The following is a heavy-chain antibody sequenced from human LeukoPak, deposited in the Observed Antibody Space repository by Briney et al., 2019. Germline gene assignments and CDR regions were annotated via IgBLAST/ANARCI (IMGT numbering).Heavy chain of an antibody. V-gene: IGHV4-59*01. D-gene: IGHD6-19*01. CDR1: GGSISSYY. CDR2: IHNSENT. Sequence: SETLSLTCTISGGSISSYYWTWIRQPPGKGLEWIGYIHNSENTNYNPSLKSRVTISVDTSKNQFSLKLSSVTAADTAVYYRARGGWYFDYWGQGTLVTVSS. CDR3: ARGGWYFDY. J-gene: IGHJ4*02.